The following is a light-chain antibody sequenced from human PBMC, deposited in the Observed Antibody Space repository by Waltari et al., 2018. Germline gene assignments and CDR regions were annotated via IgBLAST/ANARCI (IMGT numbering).Light chain of an antibody. Sequence: QSALTQPASVSGSPGQSITLSCTGTSNDIGNYDLVSWYQQRPGEAPKRLMSWATKRPSGVSNRFSGSKSGKTASLTISGLQTEDEADYYCFSFVAANSFVFGPGTKVTVL. CDR3: FSFVAANSFV. CDR2: WAT. J-gene: IGLJ1*01. V-gene: IGLV2-23*01. CDR1: SNDIGNYDL.